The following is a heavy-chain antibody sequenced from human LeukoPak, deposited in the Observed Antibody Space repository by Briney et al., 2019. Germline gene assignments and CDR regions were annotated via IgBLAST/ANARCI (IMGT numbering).Heavy chain of an antibody. CDR3: TKATDFEGYYAF. J-gene: IGHJ4*02. Sequence: NSGGSLRLSCAASGFTFSSYSMNWVRQAPGKGLEWVSSISSSSSYIYYADSVKGRFTISRDNSKNTLYLQMNSLRAEDTAVYYCTKATDFEGYYAFWGQGALVTVSS. D-gene: IGHD3-3*01. V-gene: IGHV3-21*04. CDR1: GFTFSSYS. CDR2: ISSSSSYI.